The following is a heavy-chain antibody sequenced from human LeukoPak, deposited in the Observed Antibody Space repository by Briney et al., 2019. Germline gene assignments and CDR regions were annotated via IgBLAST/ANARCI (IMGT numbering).Heavy chain of an antibody. J-gene: IGHJ2*01. CDR1: GSTFSSYA. Sequence: PGGSLRLSCAASGSTFSSYAMSWVRQAPGKGLEWVSGISGSGGSTYYADSVKGRFTISRDNSKNTLYLQMNSLRVEDTAVYYCAKDLGMVWYFDLWGRGTLVTVSS. D-gene: IGHD2-8*01. V-gene: IGHV3-23*01. CDR2: ISGSGGST. CDR3: AKDLGMVWYFDL.